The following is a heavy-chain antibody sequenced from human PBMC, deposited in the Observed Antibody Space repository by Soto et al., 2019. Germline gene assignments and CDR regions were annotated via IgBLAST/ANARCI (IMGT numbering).Heavy chain of an antibody. CDR2: IFRDDDK. Sequence: QITLKESGPTLVKPTQTLTLTCTFSGFSLSTRGVGVSWMRQPPGKALEWLALIFRDDDKRYRPSLKSRLTNTGDTFKNHVVLIKTNMVPIDTATYSCAHLCCGVYVFDMWGQGTMVTVSS. CDR1: GFSLSTRGVG. D-gene: IGHD2-8*02. J-gene: IGHJ3*02. V-gene: IGHV2-5*02. CDR3: AHLCCGVYVFDM.